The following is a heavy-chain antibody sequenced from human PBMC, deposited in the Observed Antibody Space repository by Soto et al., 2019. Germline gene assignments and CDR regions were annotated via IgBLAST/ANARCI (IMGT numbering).Heavy chain of an antibody. CDR3: ARDPVGWDFFDY. V-gene: IGHV1-46*03. Sequence: QVQLVQSGAEVKEPGASVKVSCKASGYTFTNYYIHWVRQAPGQGLEWMGIVTPSGGGTKYAQQLRGRVTMTTDTSTSTVFMALTSLRSDDTAVYYCARDPVGWDFFDYWGQGTLVAVSA. D-gene: IGHD6-19*01. CDR1: GYTFTNYY. J-gene: IGHJ4*02. CDR2: VTPSGGGT.